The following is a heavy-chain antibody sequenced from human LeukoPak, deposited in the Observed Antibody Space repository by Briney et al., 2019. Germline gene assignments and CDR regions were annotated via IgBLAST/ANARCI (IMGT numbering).Heavy chain of an antibody. CDR2: LSGGGGGT. V-gene: IGHV3-23*01. J-gene: IGHJ4*02. CDR1: GITLNNYG. D-gene: IGHD3-22*01. CDR3: AKRGVVIRVILVGFHREAYYFDS. Sequence: GGSLRLSCAVSGITLNNYGMSWVRQAPGKGLEWVAGLSGGGGGTSYADSVKGRFTISRDNPRNTLYLQMSGLRAEDTAVYFCAKRGVVIRVILVGFHREAYYFDSWGQGALVTVSS.